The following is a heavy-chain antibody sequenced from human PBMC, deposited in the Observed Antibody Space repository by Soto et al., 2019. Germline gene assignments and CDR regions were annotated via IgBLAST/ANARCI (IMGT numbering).Heavy chain of an antibody. CDR2: IYYSGST. J-gene: IGHJ5*02. D-gene: IGHD3-16*02. V-gene: IGHV4-39*01. Sequence: SETLSLTCTVSGGSISSSSYYWGWIRQPPGKGLEWIGSIYYSGSTYYNPPLKSRATISVDTSKNQFSLKLSSVTAADTAVYYCARQQITFGGVIVIPWFDPWGQGTLVTVSS. CDR3: ARQQITFGGVIVIPWFDP. CDR1: GGSISSSSYY.